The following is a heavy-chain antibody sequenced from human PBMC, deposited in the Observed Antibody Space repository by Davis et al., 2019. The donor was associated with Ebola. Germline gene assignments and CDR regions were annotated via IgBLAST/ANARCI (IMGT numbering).Heavy chain of an antibody. CDR3: AKDMGATVFGVAEYYYYGLDV. Sequence: GGSLRLSCAASGLTFDAYAMHWVRQVPGKGLEWVALISGDGRSIFYADSVKGRFTISRDDSKTSLYLQMNSLTVEDTALYYCAKDMGATVFGVAEYYYYGLDVWGQGTTVTVSS. J-gene: IGHJ6*02. CDR2: ISGDGRSI. D-gene: IGHD3-3*01. V-gene: IGHV3-43*02. CDR1: GLTFDAYA.